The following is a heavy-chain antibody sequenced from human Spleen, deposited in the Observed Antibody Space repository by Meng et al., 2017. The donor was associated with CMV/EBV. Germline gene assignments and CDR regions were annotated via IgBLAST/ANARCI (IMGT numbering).Heavy chain of an antibody. CDR1: GYTFTSYY. V-gene: IGHV1-46*01. Sequence: ASVKVSCKASGYTFTSYYMHWVRQAPGQGLEWMGIINPSGGSTSYAQKFQGRVTMTRDTSTSTVYMELSSLRSEDTAVYYCAREPGWGYGEIGYYFDYWGQGTLVTVSS. CDR3: AREPGWGYGEIGYYFDY. J-gene: IGHJ4*02. D-gene: IGHD4-17*01. CDR2: INPSGGST.